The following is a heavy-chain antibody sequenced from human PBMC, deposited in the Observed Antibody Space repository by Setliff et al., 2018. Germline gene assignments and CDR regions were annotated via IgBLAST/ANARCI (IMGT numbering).Heavy chain of an antibody. CDR2: ISHSGST. V-gene: IGHV4-34*01. CDR1: GGSFNVYF. CDR3: RLAHCDDTSCEEALDY. D-gene: IGHD2-2*01. J-gene: IGHJ4*02. Sequence: SETLSLTCAVYGGSFNVYFWSWIRQPPGKGLEWIGEISHSGSTNYNPSLKSXXXMSVXXXXXXXXXXXXXXXXAXTXVYXFRLAHCDDTSCEEALDYWSQGTLVTVSS.